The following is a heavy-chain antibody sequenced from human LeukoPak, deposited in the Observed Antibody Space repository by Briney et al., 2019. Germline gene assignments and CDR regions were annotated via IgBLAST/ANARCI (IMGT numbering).Heavy chain of an antibody. V-gene: IGHV3-48*01. CDR1: GFTFSSYN. CDR3: ARGSHIGAAGILDN. D-gene: IGHD6-13*01. Sequence: GGSLRLSCAASGFTFSSYNMNWVRQAPGKGLEWLSYISSSSNIIYYADSVKGRFTISRDDSKSTLYLQMNSLRAEDTAVYYCARGSHIGAAGILDNWGQGTLVTVSS. CDR2: ISSSSNII. J-gene: IGHJ4*02.